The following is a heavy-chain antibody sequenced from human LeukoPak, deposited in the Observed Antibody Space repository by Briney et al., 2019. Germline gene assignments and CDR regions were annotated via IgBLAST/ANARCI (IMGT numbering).Heavy chain of an antibody. CDR3: AKEAGIAAAAQDAFDI. CDR2: IGTAGDT. Sequence: PGGSLRLSCAASGFTFSSYDMHWVRQATGKGLECVSAIGTAGDTYYPGSVKGRFTISRENAKNSLYLQMNSLRAEDTAVYYCAKEAGIAAAAQDAFDIWGQGTMVTVSS. V-gene: IGHV3-13*01. CDR1: GFTFSSYD. J-gene: IGHJ3*02. D-gene: IGHD6-13*01.